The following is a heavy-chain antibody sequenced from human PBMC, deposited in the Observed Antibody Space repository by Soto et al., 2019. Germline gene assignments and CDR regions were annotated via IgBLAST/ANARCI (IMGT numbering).Heavy chain of an antibody. CDR3: ARPARTKSFDY. V-gene: IGHV4-39*01. J-gene: IGHJ4*02. Sequence: QLQLQKSGPGLVKPSETLSLTCTVSGGSISSSSYYWGWIRQPPGKGLEWIGSIYYSGSTYYNPSLKSRVTISVDTSKNQFSLKLSSVTAADTAVYYCARPARTKSFDYWGQGTLVTVSS. CDR1: GGSISSSSYY. CDR2: IYYSGST. D-gene: IGHD2-15*01.